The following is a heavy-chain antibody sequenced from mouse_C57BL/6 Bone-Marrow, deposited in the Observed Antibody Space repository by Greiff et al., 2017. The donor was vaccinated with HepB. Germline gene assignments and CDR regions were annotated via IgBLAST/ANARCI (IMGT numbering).Heavy chain of an antibody. D-gene: IGHD2-3*01. CDR2: IRNKANGYTT. V-gene: IGHV7-3*01. J-gene: IGHJ4*01. Sequence: EVMLVESGGGLVQPGGSLSLSCAASGFTFTDYYMSWVRQPPGKALEWLGFIRNKANGYTTEYSASVKGRFTISRDNSQSILYLQMNALRAEDSATYYCARSSYDGYIYYAMDYWGQGTSVTVSS. CDR1: GFTFTDYY. CDR3: ARSSYDGYIYYAMDY.